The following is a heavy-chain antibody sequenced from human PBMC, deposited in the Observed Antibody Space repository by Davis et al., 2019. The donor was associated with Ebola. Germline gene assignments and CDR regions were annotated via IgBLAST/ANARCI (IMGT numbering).Heavy chain of an antibody. CDR3: ASSPYALYGSGSYPNFDY. Sequence: SVKVSCKASGYTFTSYYMHWVRQAPGQGLEWMGGIIPILGTANYAQKFQGRVTITADESTSTAYMELSSLRSEDTAVYYCASSPYALYGSGSYPNFDYWGQGTLVTVSS. CDR2: IIPILGTA. CDR1: GYTFTSYY. V-gene: IGHV1-69*13. J-gene: IGHJ4*02. D-gene: IGHD3-10*01.